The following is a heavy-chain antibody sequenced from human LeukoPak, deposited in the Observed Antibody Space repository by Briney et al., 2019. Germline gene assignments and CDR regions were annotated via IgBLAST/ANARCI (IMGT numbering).Heavy chain of an antibody. D-gene: IGHD3-3*01. Sequence: GGSLRLSCAASGLTFSNYAMSWVRLAPGKGLEWVSSISGSGGSTYYADSVKDRFSISRDNSKNTVYLQMNSLRVEDTAIFYCVRGGQNFDFWRFAYWGQGTLVTVSS. CDR2: ISGSGGST. CDR3: VRGGQNFDFWRFAY. J-gene: IGHJ4*02. CDR1: GLTFSNYA. V-gene: IGHV3-23*01.